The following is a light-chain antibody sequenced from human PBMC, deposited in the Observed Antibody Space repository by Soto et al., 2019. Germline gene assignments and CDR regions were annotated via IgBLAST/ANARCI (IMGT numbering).Light chain of an antibody. V-gene: IGKV3D-15*01. J-gene: IGKJ1*01. CDR1: QSVSSY. CDR3: QQYNNWPPVT. CDR2: DAS. Sequence: EIVITQSPATLSVSPGERATLSCRASQSVSSYLAWYQQKPGQAPRLLIYDASNRATGIPARFSGSGSGTEFTLTISSLQSEDFAVYYCQQYNNWPPVTFGQGTKVDIK.